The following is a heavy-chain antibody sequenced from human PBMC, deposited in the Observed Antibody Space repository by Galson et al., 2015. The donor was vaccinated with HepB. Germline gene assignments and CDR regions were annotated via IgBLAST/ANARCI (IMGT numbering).Heavy chain of an antibody. D-gene: IGHD1-26*01. CDR1: GFTFSTSA. Sequence: SLRLSCAASGFTFSTSAMSWVRQAPGKGLEWVSAISGSGGSMYYADSVKGRFTISRDNSKNTLYLQMNSLTAGDTAVYYCTKAKSGSYLFDYWGQGTLVAVSS. V-gene: IGHV3-23*01. CDR2: ISGSGGSM. J-gene: IGHJ4*02. CDR3: TKAKSGSYLFDY.